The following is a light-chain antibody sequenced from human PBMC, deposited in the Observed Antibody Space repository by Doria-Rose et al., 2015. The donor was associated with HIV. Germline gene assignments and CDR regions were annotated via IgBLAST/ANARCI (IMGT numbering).Light chain of an antibody. CDR2: DGS. J-gene: IGKJ5*01. Sequence: TQSPGTPSLSPGERATLSCRASQSFSSTYLAWYQQKPGQAPSLLIYDGSTRATGIPDRFSASGSGTDFTLTINRLEPEDVAVYYCQQYGTSRGTFGQGTRLEIK. V-gene: IGKV3-20*01. CDR1: QSFSSTY. CDR3: QQYGTSRGT.